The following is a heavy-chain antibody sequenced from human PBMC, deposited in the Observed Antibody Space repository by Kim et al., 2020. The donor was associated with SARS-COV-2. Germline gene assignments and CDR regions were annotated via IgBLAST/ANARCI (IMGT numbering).Heavy chain of an antibody. CDR1: GDTTSSHY. CDR2: IYYNGNT. Sequence: SETLSLTCTVSGDTTSSHYWSWIRQPPGKGLDWIGYIYYNGNTNYGPSLKSRVTMSIDTSKNQFSLTLNSVTAADTAVYYCARMIFSNYYFDYWGQGIVVTVSS. V-gene: IGHV4-59*11. CDR3: ARMIFSNYYFDY. J-gene: IGHJ4*02. D-gene: IGHD3-16*01.